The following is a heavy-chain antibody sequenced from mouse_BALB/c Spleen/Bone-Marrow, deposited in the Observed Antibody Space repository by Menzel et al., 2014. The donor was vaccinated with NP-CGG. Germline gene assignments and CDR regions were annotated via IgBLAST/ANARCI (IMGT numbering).Heavy chain of an antibody. V-gene: IGHV5-6*01. CDR2: ISSGGSYT. D-gene: IGHD2-2*01. CDR3: PRQGYGYDGFDY. Sequence: DVQLQESGGDLVKPGGSLKLSCAASGFTFSSYGMSWVRQTPDKRLEWVATISSGGSYTYYPDSVKGRFTISRDNAKNTLYLQMSSLKSEDTAMYYCPRQGYGYDGFDYWGQGTTLTVSS. J-gene: IGHJ2*01. CDR1: GFTFSSYG.